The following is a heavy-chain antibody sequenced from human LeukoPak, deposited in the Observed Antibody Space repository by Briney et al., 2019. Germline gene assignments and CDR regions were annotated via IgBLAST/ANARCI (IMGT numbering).Heavy chain of an antibody. V-gene: IGHV4-59*01. D-gene: IGHD5-18*01. CDR2: IYYSGST. J-gene: IGHJ6*04. CDR1: GGSISSYY. Sequence: SETLSLTCTVSGGSISSYYWSWIRQPPGKGLEWIGYIYYSGSTNYNPSLKSRVTISVDTSKNQFSLKLSSVTAADTAVYYCARDELVETAATPQYYYYGMDVWGKGTTVTVSS. CDR3: ARDELVETAATPQYYYYGMDV.